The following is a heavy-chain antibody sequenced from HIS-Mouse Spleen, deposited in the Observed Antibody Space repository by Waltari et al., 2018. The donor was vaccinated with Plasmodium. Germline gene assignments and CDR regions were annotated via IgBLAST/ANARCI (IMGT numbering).Heavy chain of an antibody. Sequence: QLQLQESGPGLVKPSETLSLTCTVSGGSISSSSYYWGWIRQPPGKGLEWIGSIYYSGVTYYNPSLKSRVTLSVDTSKTQFSLKLSSVTAADTAVYYCARVPYYYDSSGYGMGWFDPWGQGTLVTVSS. CDR2: IYYSGVT. CDR3: ARVPYYYDSSGYGMGWFDP. J-gene: IGHJ5*02. CDR1: GGSISSSSYY. D-gene: IGHD3-22*01. V-gene: IGHV4-39*07.